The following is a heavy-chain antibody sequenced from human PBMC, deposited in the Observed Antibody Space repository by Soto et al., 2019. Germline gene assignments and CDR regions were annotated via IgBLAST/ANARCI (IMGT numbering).Heavy chain of an antibody. J-gene: IGHJ5*02. D-gene: IGHD3-22*01. CDR3: ARSTYYYDSSGYPNWFDP. V-gene: IGHV3-48*02. CDR1: GFTFSSYS. CDR2: ISSSSSTI. Sequence: GGSLRLSCAASGFTFSSYSMNWIRQAPGKGLEWVSYISSSSSTIYYADSVKGRFTISRDNAKNSLYLQMNSLRDEDTAVYYCARSTYYYDSSGYPNWFDPWGQGTLVTVSS.